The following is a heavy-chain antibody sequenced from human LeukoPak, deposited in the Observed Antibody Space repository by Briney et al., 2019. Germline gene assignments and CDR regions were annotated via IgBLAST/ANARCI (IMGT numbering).Heavy chain of an antibody. CDR1: GYTFTGYY. CDR3: ARLWEDTAMAYDY. V-gene: IGHV1-2*02. CDR2: INPNSGGT. J-gene: IGHJ4*02. Sequence: ASVKVSCKASGYTFTGYYMHWVRQAPGQGLEWMGWINPNSGGTNYAQKVQGRVTMTRDTSISTAYMELSRLRSDDTAVYYCARLWEDTAMAYDYWGQGTLVTVSS. D-gene: IGHD5-18*01.